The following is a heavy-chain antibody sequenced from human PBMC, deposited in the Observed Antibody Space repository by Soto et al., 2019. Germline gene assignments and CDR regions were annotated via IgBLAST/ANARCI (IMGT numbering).Heavy chain of an antibody. D-gene: IGHD3-22*01. Sequence: PSETLSLTCSVSGDSISNLDYFWAWIRQPPGQALEYIGYIYKSATTYYNPSFESRVAISVDTSNSHFSLNVNSVTAADTAVYYCAGVGPWVPYYYDSSPYTFENWFDPWGQGTLVTVSS. CDR3: AGVGPWVPYYYDSSPYTFENWFDP. V-gene: IGHV4-30-4*01. J-gene: IGHJ5*02. CDR1: GDSISNLDYF. CDR2: IYKSATT.